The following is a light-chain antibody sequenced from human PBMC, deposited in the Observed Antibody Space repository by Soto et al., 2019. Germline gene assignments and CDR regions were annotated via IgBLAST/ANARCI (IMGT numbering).Light chain of an antibody. V-gene: IGLV1-44*01. CDR1: SSNIGSNT. CDR2: SNN. Sequence: QSVLTQPPSASGTPGQRVTISCSGSSSNIGSNTVNWYQQLPGTAPKVLIYSNNQRPSGVPDRFSGSKSGTSASRAIRGLQSEDEAEYYCAAWDDSLNGWVFGGGTKLTVL. J-gene: IGLJ3*02. CDR3: AAWDDSLNGWV.